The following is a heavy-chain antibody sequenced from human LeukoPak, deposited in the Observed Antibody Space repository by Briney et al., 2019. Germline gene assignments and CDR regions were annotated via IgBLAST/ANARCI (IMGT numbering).Heavy chain of an antibody. J-gene: IGHJ1*01. CDR1: GGAISNYY. Sequence: SETLSLTRTVSGGAISNYYWSWIRQPPGKGLECMGYIYYSGTTNYNPSLKSRVTISVDTSKNQFSLKLSSVTAEDTAVYYCARHGGYSSPYLHWGQGTLVTVSS. CDR3: ARHGGYSSPYLH. D-gene: IGHD6-13*01. CDR2: IYYSGTT. V-gene: IGHV4-59*08.